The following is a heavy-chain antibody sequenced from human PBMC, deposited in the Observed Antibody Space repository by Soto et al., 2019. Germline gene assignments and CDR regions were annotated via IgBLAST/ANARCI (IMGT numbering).Heavy chain of an antibody. CDR3: ASQGITMIVVVVTDNWFDL. Sequence: SETLSLTCSVSGGSISRNNHYWGWIRQPPGKGLEWIGSIYYSGSTYYNPSLKSRATISVDTSKNQFSLKLSSVTAADTAVYYCASQGITMIVVVVTDNWFDLWGQGTLVTVAS. J-gene: IGHJ5*02. CDR1: GGSISRNNHY. CDR2: IYYSGST. D-gene: IGHD3-22*01. V-gene: IGHV4-39*01.